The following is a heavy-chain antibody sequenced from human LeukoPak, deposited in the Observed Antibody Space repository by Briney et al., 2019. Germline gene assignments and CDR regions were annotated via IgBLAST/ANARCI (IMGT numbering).Heavy chain of an antibody. CDR3: ARGSSGARYSSSWRHYFDY. D-gene: IGHD6-13*01. CDR1: GFTFSSYS. Sequence: GGSLRLSCAASGFTFSSYSMNWVRQAPGKGLEWVSSISSSSSYIYYADSVKGRFTISRDNAKNSLYLQMNSLRAEDTAVYYCARGSSGARYSSSWRHYFDYWGQGTLVTVSS. V-gene: IGHV3-21*01. J-gene: IGHJ4*02. CDR2: ISSSSSYI.